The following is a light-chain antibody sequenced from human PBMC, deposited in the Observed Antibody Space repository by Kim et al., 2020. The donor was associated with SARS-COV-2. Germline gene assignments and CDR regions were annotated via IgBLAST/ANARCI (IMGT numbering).Light chain of an antibody. Sequence: IVLTQSPGTLSLSPGERATLSCRASQRVSSTYLAWYQQSPGQAHRLLIYSASSRATGIPDRFSGSGSGTDSTLTISSLAPEDFAVYYYQRYGSSPSWTFGQGTKVDIK. CDR2: SAS. V-gene: IGKV3-20*01. CDR1: QRVSSTY. J-gene: IGKJ1*01. CDR3: QRYGSSPSWT.